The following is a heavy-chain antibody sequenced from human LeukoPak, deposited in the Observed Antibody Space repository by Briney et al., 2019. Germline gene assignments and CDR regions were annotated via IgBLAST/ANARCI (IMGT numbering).Heavy chain of an antibody. Sequence: PGRSPRLSCAASGFTFSSYNMNWVRQAPGKGLEWVSSISSSSSYIYYADSVKGRFTISRDNAKNSLYLQMNSLRAEDTAVYYCARDLAVAGFDYWGQGTLVTVSS. J-gene: IGHJ4*02. CDR3: ARDLAVAGFDY. D-gene: IGHD6-19*01. V-gene: IGHV3-21*01. CDR2: ISSSSSYI. CDR1: GFTFSSYN.